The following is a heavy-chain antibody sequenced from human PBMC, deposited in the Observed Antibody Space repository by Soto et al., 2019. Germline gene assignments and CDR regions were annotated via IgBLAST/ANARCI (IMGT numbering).Heavy chain of an antibody. CDR2: ISGGGRTT. CDR3: AKCSSASCFKEGFDY. Sequence: GGSLRLSCAASGFTFSSYAMSWVRQAPGKGLEWVSGISGGGRTTYYADSVKGRFTISRDNSKNTLFLQMNSLRAGDTAVYYCAKCSSASCFKEGFDYWGQGTLVTVSS. CDR1: GFTFSSYA. J-gene: IGHJ4*02. D-gene: IGHD2-2*01. V-gene: IGHV3-23*01.